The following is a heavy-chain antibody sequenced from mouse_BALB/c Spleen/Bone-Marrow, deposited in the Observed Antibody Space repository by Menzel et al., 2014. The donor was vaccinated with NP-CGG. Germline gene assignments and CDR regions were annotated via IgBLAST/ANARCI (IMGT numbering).Heavy chain of an antibody. Sequence: QLKQSGAELARPGASVKMSCRASGYTFTTYTMHWVKQRPGQGLEWIGHINPSSGYTYYNQKFKDKATLTADKSSSAAYLQLSSLTSEDSAVYYCARVYGNYDAMDYWGQGTSVTVSS. J-gene: IGHJ4*01. CDR2: INPSSGYT. V-gene: IGHV1-4*01. CDR1: GYTFTTYT. D-gene: IGHD2-1*01. CDR3: ARVYGNYDAMDY.